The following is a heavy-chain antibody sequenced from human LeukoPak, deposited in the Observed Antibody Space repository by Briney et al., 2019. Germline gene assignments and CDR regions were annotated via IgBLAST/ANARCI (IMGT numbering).Heavy chain of an antibody. V-gene: IGHV4-30-4*01. J-gene: IGHJ6*02. CDR3: ASGYCSSTSCHEDYYYGTDV. D-gene: IGHD2-2*03. Sequence: SETLSLTCTVSGGSISSGDYYWSWIRQPPGKGLEWIGYIYSSGSTYYNPSLNSRVTISVDTSKNQFYLKLSSVTAADTAVYYCASGYCSSTSCHEDYYYGTDVWGQGTTVTVSS. CDR2: IYSSGST. CDR1: GGSISSGDYY.